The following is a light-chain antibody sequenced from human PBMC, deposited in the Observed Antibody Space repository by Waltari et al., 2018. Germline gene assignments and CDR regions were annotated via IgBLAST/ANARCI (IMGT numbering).Light chain of an antibody. CDR1: SNDIGGYGY. J-gene: IGLJ3*02. CDR2: EVS. Sequence: SALTQPPSASASLGQSITISCTGTSNDIGGYGYVFWPHQHPGKAPNVIISEVSKRPPGVPDRFSGSKSGNTASLTISGLQAEDEADYYCSSHAGSNIPVVFGGGTKVTVL. V-gene: IGLV2-8*01. CDR3: SSHAGSNIPVV.